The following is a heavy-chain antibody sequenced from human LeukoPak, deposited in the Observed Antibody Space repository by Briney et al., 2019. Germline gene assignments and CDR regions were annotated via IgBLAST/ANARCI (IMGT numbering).Heavy chain of an antibody. CDR3: ARKAKGDYGTSDY. CDR2: IYSGGST. D-gene: IGHD4-17*01. J-gene: IGHJ4*02. Sequence: PGGSLRLSCAASGFTVSSNYMSWVRQAPGKGLEWVSVIYSGGSTYYADSVKGRFTISRDNSKNTLYLQMNSLRAEDTAVYYCARKAKGDYGTSDYWGQGTLVTVSS. CDR1: GFTVSSNY. V-gene: IGHV3-66*01.